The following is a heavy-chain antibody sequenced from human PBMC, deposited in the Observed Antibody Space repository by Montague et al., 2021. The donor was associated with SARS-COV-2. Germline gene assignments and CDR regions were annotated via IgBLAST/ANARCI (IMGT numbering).Heavy chain of an antibody. V-gene: IGHV2-5*02. CDR1: GFSLSTSAVG. CDR2: IYWDDDK. D-gene: IGHD6-19*01. CDR3: ARMANCIAVAGFFEY. J-gene: IGHJ4*02. Sequence: PALVKPTQTPTLTCTFSGFSLSTSAVGVGWIRQPPGKALQWLALIYWDDDKRYSPSLKTRLTVTKDTSKNQVVLTMTNMDPVDTATYYCARMANCIAVAGFFEYWGQGTHVTVSS.